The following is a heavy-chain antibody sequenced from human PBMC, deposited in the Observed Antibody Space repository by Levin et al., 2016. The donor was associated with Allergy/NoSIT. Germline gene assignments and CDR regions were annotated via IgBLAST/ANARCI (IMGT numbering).Heavy chain of an antibody. V-gene: IGHV1-69*10. D-gene: IGHD6-6*01. Sequence: WVRQAPGQGLEWMGGIIPILGIANYAQKFQGRVTITADESTSTAYMELSSLRSEDTAVYYCARGLGSSPYYYYGMDVWGQGTTVTVSS. CDR3: ARGLGSSPYYYYGMDV. CDR2: IIPILGIA. J-gene: IGHJ6*02.